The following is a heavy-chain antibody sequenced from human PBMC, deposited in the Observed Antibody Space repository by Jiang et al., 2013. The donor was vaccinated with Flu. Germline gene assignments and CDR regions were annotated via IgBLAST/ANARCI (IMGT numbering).Heavy chain of an antibody. V-gene: IGHV3-66*04. D-gene: IGHD1-14*01. CDR2: IYSGGST. J-gene: IGHJ6*02. CDR1: GFTVNSNY. Sequence: GYLRLSCTASGFTVNSNYMSWVRQAPGKGLEWVSLIYSGGSTYYADSVKGRFTLSRDNSKNTLYLQMNSLRAEDTAVYYCARQNPLRSYYGMDVWGQGTTVTVSS. CDR3: ARQNPLRSYYGMDV.